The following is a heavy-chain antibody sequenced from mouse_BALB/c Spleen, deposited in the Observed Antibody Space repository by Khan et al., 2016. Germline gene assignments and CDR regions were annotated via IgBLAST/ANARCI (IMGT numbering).Heavy chain of an antibody. CDR2: IWAGGST. CDR1: GFSLTSSG. Sequence: VELVESGPGLVAPSQSLSITCTVSGFSLTSSGVHWVRQPPGKGLEWLGVIWAGGSTNYNSALMSRLSISKDNPKSQVFLKMNSLQTDDTAMYYCARGGGDWYFDVWGAGTTVTVSS. CDR3: ARGGGDWYFDV. V-gene: IGHV2-9*02. J-gene: IGHJ1*01.